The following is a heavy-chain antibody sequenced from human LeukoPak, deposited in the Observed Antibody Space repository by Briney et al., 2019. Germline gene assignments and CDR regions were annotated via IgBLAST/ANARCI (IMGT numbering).Heavy chain of an antibody. CDR2: IDPSDSYT. CDR1: GYTFTNFW. D-gene: IGHD2-21*02. V-gene: IGHV5-10-1*01. Sequence: GESLKISCKGSGYTFTNFWIGWVRQMPGKGLEWVGKIDPSDSYTNYSPSFQGHVTISADKSISTAYLQWSSLKASDTAMYYCASDSTVTATDAFDIWGQGTMVTVSS. J-gene: IGHJ3*02. CDR3: ASDSTVTATDAFDI.